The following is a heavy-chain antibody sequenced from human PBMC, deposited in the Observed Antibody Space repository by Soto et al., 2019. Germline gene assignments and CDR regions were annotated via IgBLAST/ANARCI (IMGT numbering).Heavy chain of an antibody. CDR3: ARSGVAAANGNPTRDDAFDI. CDR1: GGTFSSYV. Sequence: QVQLVQSGAEVKKSGSSVKVSCKASGGTFSSYVINWVRQAPGHGLEWMGGIMPIFGTPNYAQKFQGRVTISADESTSTAYMELSSVRLDDTAVFYCARSGVAAANGNPTRDDAFDIWGQGTMVIVSS. CDR2: IMPIFGTP. J-gene: IGHJ3*02. V-gene: IGHV1-69*01. D-gene: IGHD1-20*01.